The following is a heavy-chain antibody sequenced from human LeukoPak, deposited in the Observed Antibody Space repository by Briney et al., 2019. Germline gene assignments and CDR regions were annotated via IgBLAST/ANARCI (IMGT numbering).Heavy chain of an antibody. CDR1: GYTFTSYD. J-gene: IGHJ4*02. CDR2: MNPNSGNT. Sequence: GASVTVSCKASGYTFTSYDINWVRQATGQGLEWMGWMNPNSGNTGYAQKFQGRVTMTRNTSISTAYMELSSLRSEDTAVYYCARSRDILTGYYYYWGQGTLVTVSS. D-gene: IGHD3-9*01. V-gene: IGHV1-8*01. CDR3: ARSRDILTGYYYY.